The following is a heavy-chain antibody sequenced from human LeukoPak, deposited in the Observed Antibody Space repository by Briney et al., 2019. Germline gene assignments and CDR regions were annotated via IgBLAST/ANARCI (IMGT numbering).Heavy chain of an antibody. Sequence: SETLSLTCTVSGGSISSSSYYWGWLRQPPGKGLEWIGSIYYSGSTYYNPSLKSRVTISVDTSKNQFSRKLSSVTAADTAVYYCAREVTRIVVVINHDAFDIWGQGTMVTVSS. D-gene: IGHD3-22*01. CDR2: IYYSGST. V-gene: IGHV4-39*07. CDR1: GGSISSSSYY. J-gene: IGHJ3*02. CDR3: AREVTRIVVVINHDAFDI.